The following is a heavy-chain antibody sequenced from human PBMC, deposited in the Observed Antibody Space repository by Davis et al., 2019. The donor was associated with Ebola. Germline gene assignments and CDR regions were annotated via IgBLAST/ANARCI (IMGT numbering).Heavy chain of an antibody. CDR1: GFTFSRSV. CDR3: VTDRTNTWSFDN. D-gene: IGHD2-2*02. J-gene: IGHJ4*02. V-gene: IGHV3-30*03. Sequence: GESLKISCAASGFTFSRSVMHWVRQAPGMDLEWLTRISHEGSEKHYADSVKGRFIITRDNSKNTLSLQMNSLRLEDTAVYYCVTDRTNTWSFDNWGQGTLVTVSS. CDR2: ISHEGSEK.